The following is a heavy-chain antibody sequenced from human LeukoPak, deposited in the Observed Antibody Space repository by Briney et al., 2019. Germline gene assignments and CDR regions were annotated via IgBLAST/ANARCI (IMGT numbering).Heavy chain of an antibody. CDR1: GYTFTSYD. V-gene: IGHV1-8*03. CDR3: ARVNSSGFWSGYYMDV. CDR2: MNPNSGNT. Sequence: ASVKVSCKASGYTFTSYDINWVRQATGQGLEWMGWMNPNSGNTGYAQKFQGRVTITRNTSISTAYMELSSPRSEDTAVYYCARVNSSGFWSGYYMDVWGKGTTVTVSS. J-gene: IGHJ6*03. D-gene: IGHD3-3*01.